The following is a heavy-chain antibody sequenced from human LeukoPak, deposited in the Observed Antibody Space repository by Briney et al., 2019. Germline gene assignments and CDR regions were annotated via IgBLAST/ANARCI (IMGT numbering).Heavy chain of an antibody. Sequence: SETLSLTCTVSGYSISSGYYWGWIRQPPGKGLEWIGSIYHSGSTYYNPSLKSRVTISVDTSKNQFSLKLSSVTAADTAVYYCASALGLGLVDYWGQGTPVTVSS. D-gene: IGHD3-16*01. CDR1: GYSISSGYY. CDR2: IYHSGST. CDR3: ASALGLGLVDY. J-gene: IGHJ4*02. V-gene: IGHV4-38-2*02.